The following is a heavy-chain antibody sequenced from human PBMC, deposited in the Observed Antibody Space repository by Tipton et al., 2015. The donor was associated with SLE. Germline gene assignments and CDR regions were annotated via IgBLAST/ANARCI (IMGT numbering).Heavy chain of an antibody. CDR2: MYYSGST. V-gene: IGHV4-39*07. J-gene: IGHJ2*01. Sequence: TLSLTCTVSGGSISSSSYYWGWIRQPPGKGLEWIGSMYYSGSTYYNPSLKSRVTISVDASKNQFSLKLGSVTAADTAVYYCATYGSGRGFDLWGRGTLVTVSS. D-gene: IGHD3-10*01. CDR1: GGSISSSSYY. CDR3: ATYGSGRGFDL.